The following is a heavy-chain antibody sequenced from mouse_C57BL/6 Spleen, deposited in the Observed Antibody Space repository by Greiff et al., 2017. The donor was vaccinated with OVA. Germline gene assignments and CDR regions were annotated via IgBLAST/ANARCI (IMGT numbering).Heavy chain of an antibody. D-gene: IGHD1-1*01. CDR2: ISSGGSYT. V-gene: IGHV5-6*01. Sequence: VQLQQSGGDLVKPGGSLKLSCAASGFTFSSYGMSWVRQTPDKRLEWVATISSGGSYTYYPDSVKGRFTISRDNAKNTLYLQMSSLKSEDTAMYYCARQGPTGSSLFAYWGQGTLVTVSA. J-gene: IGHJ3*01. CDR1: GFTFSSYG. CDR3: ARQGPTGSSLFAY.